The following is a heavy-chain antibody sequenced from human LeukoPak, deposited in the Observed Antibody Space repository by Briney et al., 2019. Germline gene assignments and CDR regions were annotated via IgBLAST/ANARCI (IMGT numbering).Heavy chain of an antibody. CDR1: GFTFTSYA. CDR2: IGSSGTTI. Sequence: GGSLRLSCVASGFTFTSYAMNWVRQAPGKGLEWVSYIGSSGTTIYYADSVKGRFTISRDNAKNSLFLQMSSLRAEDTAVYYCARDRMTTVTNDAFDIWGQGTMVTVSS. CDR3: ARDRMTTVTNDAFDI. J-gene: IGHJ3*02. D-gene: IGHD4-17*01. V-gene: IGHV3-48*03.